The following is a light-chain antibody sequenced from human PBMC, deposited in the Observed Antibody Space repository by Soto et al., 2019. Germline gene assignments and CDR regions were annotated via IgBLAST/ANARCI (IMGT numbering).Light chain of an antibody. Sequence: QSVLTQPPSASGSPGQSVTISCTGTSSDVGGYNYVSWYQQHPGKAPKLMIYEVSKRPSGVPDRFSGSKSGNTASLTVSGLQAEDEADYYCSSYAGSTPYVFGQGTKVPVL. J-gene: IGLJ1*01. CDR3: SSYAGSTPYV. CDR1: SSDVGGYNY. V-gene: IGLV2-8*01. CDR2: EVS.